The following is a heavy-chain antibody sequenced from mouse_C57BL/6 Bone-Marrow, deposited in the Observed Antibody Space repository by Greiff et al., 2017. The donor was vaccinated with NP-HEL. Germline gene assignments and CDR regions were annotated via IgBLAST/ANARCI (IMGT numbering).Heavy chain of an antibody. CDR1: GFTFSDYY. D-gene: IGHD4-1*01. V-gene: IGHV5-16*01. CDR3: ARLGRGYFDY. J-gene: IGHJ2*01. Sequence: DVKLVESEGGLVQPGSSMKLSCTASGFTFSDYYMAWVRQVPEKGLEWVANINYDGSSTYYLDSLKSRFIISRDNAKNILYLQMSSLKSEDTATYYCARLGRGYFDYWGQGTTLTVSS. CDR2: INYDGSST.